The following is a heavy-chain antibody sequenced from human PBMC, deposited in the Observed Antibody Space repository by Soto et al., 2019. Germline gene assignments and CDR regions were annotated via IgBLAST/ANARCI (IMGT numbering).Heavy chain of an antibody. V-gene: IGHV1-69*12. Sequence: QVQLVQSGAEVTKPGSSVKVSCKASGGTFSNYAITWVRQAPGQGLEWMGGIIPIFGTANYAQKFQGRVTITADESTSTAYMELSSLRSEDTAVYYCATRSNSVPLYCYGMDVWGQGTTVTVSS. CDR2: IIPIFGTA. J-gene: IGHJ6*02. CDR3: ATRSNSVPLYCYGMDV. CDR1: GGTFSNYA. D-gene: IGHD1-26*01.